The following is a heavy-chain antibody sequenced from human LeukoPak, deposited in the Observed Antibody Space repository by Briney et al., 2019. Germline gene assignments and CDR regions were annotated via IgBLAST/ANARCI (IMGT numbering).Heavy chain of an antibody. CDR3: ARHADIVVVPAAADY. Sequence: GESLKISYKGSGYSFTTYWIGWVRQMPGKGLEWMGIIYPDDSDTRYSPSFQGQVTISADKSISTAYLQWSSLKASDTAMYYCARHADIVVVPAAADYWGQGTLVTVSS. D-gene: IGHD2-2*01. J-gene: IGHJ4*02. CDR1: GYSFTTYW. V-gene: IGHV5-51*01. CDR2: IYPDDSDT.